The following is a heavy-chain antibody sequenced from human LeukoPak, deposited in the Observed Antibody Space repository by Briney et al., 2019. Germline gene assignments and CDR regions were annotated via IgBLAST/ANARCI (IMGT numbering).Heavy chain of an antibody. CDR1: GGSNSSYY. V-gene: IGHV4-59*01. CDR2: IYYTGST. Sequence: SQTRSLTCTVYGGSNSSYYCSWIRQPPGKVMEWIGYIYYTGSTNYNPSLKSRVTISVDTSTNQFSLKLSSVTAADTAVYYCARDPYGDQYFDYGGQGTLVTVSS. J-gene: IGHJ4*02. D-gene: IGHD4-17*01. CDR3: ARDPYGDQYFDY.